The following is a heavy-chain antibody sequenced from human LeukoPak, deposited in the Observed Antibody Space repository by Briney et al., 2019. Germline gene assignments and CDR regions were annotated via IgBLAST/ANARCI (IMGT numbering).Heavy chain of an antibody. D-gene: IGHD3-10*01. V-gene: IGHV3-30*04. CDR2: ISFDGSDK. CDR1: GFTFTSFP. Sequence: GGSLRLSCAASGFTFTSFPMHWVRQAPGKGLEWVGLISFDGSDKSYADSVEGRFTISRDNSKNTLYLQMNSLSAEDTAVYYCARVLGFGSPPAYWGQGTLVSVSS. J-gene: IGHJ4*02. CDR3: ARVLGFGSPPAY.